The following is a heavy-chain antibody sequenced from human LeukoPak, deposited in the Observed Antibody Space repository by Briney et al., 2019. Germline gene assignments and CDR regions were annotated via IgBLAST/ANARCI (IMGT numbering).Heavy chain of an antibody. CDR1: GYTFTSYY. D-gene: IGHD1/OR15-1a*01. CDR3: ASRGGDRTSYYYYYGMDV. J-gene: IGHJ6*02. CDR2: INPSGGST. V-gene: IGHV1-46*01. Sequence: ASVKVSCKASGYTFTSYYMHWVRQAPGQGLEWMGIINPSGGSTSYAQKFQGRVTMTRDTSTSTVYMELSSLRSEDTAVYYCASRGGDRTSYYYYYGMDVWGQGTTVTVSS.